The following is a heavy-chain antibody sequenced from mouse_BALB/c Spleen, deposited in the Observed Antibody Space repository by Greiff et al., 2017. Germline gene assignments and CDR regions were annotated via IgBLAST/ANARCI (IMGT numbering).Heavy chain of an antibody. D-gene: IGHD2-4*01. CDR2: ISYDGSN. Sequence: EVKLVESGPGLVKPSQSLSLTCSVTGYSITSGYYWNWIRQFPGNKLEWMGYISYDGSNNYNPSLKNRISITRDTSKNQFFLKLNSVTTEDTATYYCARDYDYGNPMDYWGQGTSVTVSS. J-gene: IGHJ4*01. CDR1: GYSITSGYY. V-gene: IGHV3-6*02. CDR3: ARDYDYGNPMDY.